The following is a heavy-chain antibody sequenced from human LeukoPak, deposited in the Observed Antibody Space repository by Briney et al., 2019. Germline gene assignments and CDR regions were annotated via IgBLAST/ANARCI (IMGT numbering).Heavy chain of an antibody. V-gene: IGHV3-30*03. Sequence: GGSLRLSCAASGFTFNIYGMHWVRQAPGKGLEWVAGISYDEMYQYYADSVKGRFTISRDNAKNTLYLQMNSLRAEDTAVYYCATQASVGYWGQGTLVTVSS. CDR2: ISYDEMYQ. J-gene: IGHJ4*02. CDR3: ATQASVGY. CDR1: GFTFNIYG. D-gene: IGHD1-26*01.